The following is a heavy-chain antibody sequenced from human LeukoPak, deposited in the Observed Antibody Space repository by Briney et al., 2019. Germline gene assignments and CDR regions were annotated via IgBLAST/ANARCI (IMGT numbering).Heavy chain of an antibody. CDR3: ARVPYGDYPYYFDS. D-gene: IGHD4-17*01. Sequence: GASVKVSCKAPGGTFSSYAIDWVRQAPGQGLEWMGRIIPILGIPKYAQKFQGRVAIYADKSTSTAYMELSSLRSEDTAVYYCARVPYGDYPYYFDSWGQGTLVTVSS. CDR1: GGTFSSYA. J-gene: IGHJ4*02. V-gene: IGHV1-69*04. CDR2: IIPILGIP.